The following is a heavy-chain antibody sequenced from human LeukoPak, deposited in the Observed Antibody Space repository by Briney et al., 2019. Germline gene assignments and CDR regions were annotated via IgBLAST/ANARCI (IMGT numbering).Heavy chain of an antibody. V-gene: IGHV3-21*01. CDR3: ARDSDIVTGSKSHFDY. CDR2: ISSSSSYI. D-gene: IGHD3-9*01. J-gene: IGHJ4*02. Sequence: GGSLRLSCAASGFTFSSYSMNWVRQAPGKGLEWVSSISSSSSYIYYADSVKGRFTISRDNAKNSLYLQMNSLRAEDTAVYYCARDSDIVTGSKSHFDYWGQGTLVTVSS. CDR1: GFTFSSYS.